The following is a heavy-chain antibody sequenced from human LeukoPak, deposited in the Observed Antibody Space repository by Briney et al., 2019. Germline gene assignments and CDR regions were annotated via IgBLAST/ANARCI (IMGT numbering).Heavy chain of an antibody. Sequence: GGSLRLSXVASGFTFSSYAMSWVRQAAGKGLEWVSSTSSSGETTYYADSVKGRFTISRDNSRNTLYLQMNSLRAEDTAVYYCAKDRPNYYGTNGHYYRRDGDCWGQGTLVTVSS. V-gene: IGHV3-23*01. D-gene: IGHD3-22*01. J-gene: IGHJ4*02. CDR2: TSSSGETT. CDR1: GFTFSSYA. CDR3: AKDRPNYYGTNGHYYRRDGDC.